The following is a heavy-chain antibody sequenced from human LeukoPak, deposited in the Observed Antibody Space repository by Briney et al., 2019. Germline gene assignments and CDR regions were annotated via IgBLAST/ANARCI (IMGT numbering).Heavy chain of an antibody. D-gene: IGHD6-13*01. CDR2: IIPIFGTA. V-gene: IGHV1-69*13. J-gene: IGHJ4*02. Sequence: SVKVSCKASGYTFTSYYMHWVRQAPGQGLEWMGGIIPIFGTANYAQKFQGRVTITADESTSTAYMELSSLRSEDTAVYYCARPGIAAAGHYYFDYWGQGTLVTVSS. CDR3: ARPGIAAAGHYYFDY. CDR1: GYTFTSYY.